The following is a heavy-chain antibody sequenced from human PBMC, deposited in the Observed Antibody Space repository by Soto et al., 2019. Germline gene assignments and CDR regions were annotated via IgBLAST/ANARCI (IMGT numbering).Heavy chain of an antibody. V-gene: IGHV4-39*01. CDR1: GGSITTTNYY. Sequence: QLQLQESGPGLVKPSETLSLTCSVSGGSITTTNYYWSWVRQPPGKGLEWNANIYYSGSTYYSPSLRSRLTVSVDTSKNQCSLTLSSVTAADTAMYYCASLQVPGNFDYWGQGALVTVSS. J-gene: IGHJ4*02. CDR2: IYYSGST. CDR3: ASLQVPGNFDY. D-gene: IGHD6-13*01.